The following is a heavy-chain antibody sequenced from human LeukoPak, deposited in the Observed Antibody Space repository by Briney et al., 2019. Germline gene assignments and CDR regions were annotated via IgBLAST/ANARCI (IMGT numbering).Heavy chain of an antibody. CDR2: IYHSGST. J-gene: IGHJ3*02. CDR1: GGSISSSNW. V-gene: IGHV4-4*02. CDR3: ATYYYGSGTSLSAFDI. Sequence: SGTLSLTCAVSGGSISSSNWWSWVRQPPGKGLEWIGEIYHSGSTNYNPSLKSRVTISVDKSKNQFSLKLSSVTAADTAVYYCATYYYGSGTSLSAFDIWGQGTMVTVSS. D-gene: IGHD3-10*01.